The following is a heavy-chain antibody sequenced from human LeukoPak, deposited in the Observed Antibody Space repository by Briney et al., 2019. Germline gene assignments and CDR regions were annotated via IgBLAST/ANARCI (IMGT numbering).Heavy chain of an antibody. CDR3: AAQRGLDY. V-gene: IGHV3-21*01. D-gene: IGHD3-22*01. CDR2: ISSSGTHV. J-gene: IGHJ4*02. Sequence: PGGSLRLPCAASGFTFSSYTMNWVRQAPGKGLDWVSSISSSGTHVYYADSVKGRFTISRDNAKNSLFLQMNSLRDEDTAVYYCAAQRGLDYWGQGTLVTVSS. CDR1: GFTFSSYT.